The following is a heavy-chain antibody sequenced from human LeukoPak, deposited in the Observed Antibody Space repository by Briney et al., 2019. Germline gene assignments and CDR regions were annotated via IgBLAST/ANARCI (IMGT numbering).Heavy chain of an antibody. CDR1: GFTFSNYG. Sequence: GGSLRLSCAASGFTFSNYGMHWVRQAPGKGLEWVAVIWHDGSNKYYADSVKGRFTISRDNSKNTLYLQMNSLRAEDTAVYYCAINFDYWGQGTLVTVSS. V-gene: IGHV3-33*01. CDR2: IWHDGSNK. J-gene: IGHJ4*02. CDR3: AINFDY.